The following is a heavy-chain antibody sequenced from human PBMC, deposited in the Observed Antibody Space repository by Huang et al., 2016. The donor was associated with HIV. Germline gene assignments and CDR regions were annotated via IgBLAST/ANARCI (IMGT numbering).Heavy chain of an antibody. Sequence: QVQLVQSGAEVKKPGASVKVSCKASGYTFSSLGISGVRQAPGQGIEWVGCISFYNGNTKFAQKFQGRLTMTTDTSTSTAYMELRSLRSDDTAVYYCARGGGIQLWLLGYYYMDVWGNGTTVTVSS. CDR3: ARGGGIQLWLLGYYYMDV. J-gene: IGHJ6*03. V-gene: IGHV1-18*01. D-gene: IGHD5-18*01. CDR2: ISFYNGNT. CDR1: GYTFSSLG.